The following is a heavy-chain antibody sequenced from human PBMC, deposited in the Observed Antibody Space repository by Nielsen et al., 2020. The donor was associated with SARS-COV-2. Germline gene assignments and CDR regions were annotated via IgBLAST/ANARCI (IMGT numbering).Heavy chain of an antibody. V-gene: IGHV4-59*01. D-gene: IGHD3-10*01. CDR3: ARVHYYGSGSYYIGAFDI. Sequence: SETLSLTCTVSGGSISSYYWSWIRQPPGKGLEWIGYIYYSGSTNYNPPLKSRVTISVDTSKNQFSLKLSSVTAADTAVYYCARVHYYGSGSYYIGAFDIWGQGTMVTVSS. CDR2: IYYSGST. CDR1: GGSISSYY. J-gene: IGHJ3*02.